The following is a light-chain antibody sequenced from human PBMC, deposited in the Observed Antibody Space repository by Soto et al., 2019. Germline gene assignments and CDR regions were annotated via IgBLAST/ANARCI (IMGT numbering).Light chain of an antibody. J-gene: IGKJ5*01. CDR1: QSVSSSY. CDR2: GAS. V-gene: IGKV3-20*01. Sequence: EIVLTQSPGTLSLSPGERATLSCRASQSVSSSYLAWYQQKPGQAPRLLIYGASSRATGIPDRFSGSGSGTDFTLTISRLEPEDFAVYYCQQYGSSPDPITFGQGTRLEIK. CDR3: QQYGSSPDPIT.